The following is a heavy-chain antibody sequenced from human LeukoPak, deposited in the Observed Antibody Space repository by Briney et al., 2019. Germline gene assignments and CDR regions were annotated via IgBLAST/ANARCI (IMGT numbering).Heavy chain of an antibody. CDR2: MNPNSGNT. D-gene: IGHD6-13*01. J-gene: IGHJ4*02. Sequence: ASVKVSCKASGYTFTSYDINWVRQATGQGLEWMGWMNPNSGNTGYAQKFQGRVTMTRNTSISTAYMELSSLRSEDTAVYYCARRRIAAAGMVFGYWGQGTLVTVSS. CDR1: GYTFTSYD. V-gene: IGHV1-8*01. CDR3: ARRRIAAAGMVFGY.